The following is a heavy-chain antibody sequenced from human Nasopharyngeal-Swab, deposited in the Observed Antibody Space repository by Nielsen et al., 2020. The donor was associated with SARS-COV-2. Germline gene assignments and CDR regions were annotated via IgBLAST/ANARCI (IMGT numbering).Heavy chain of an antibody. Sequence: SETLSLTCTVSGGSVSSGSYYWSWIRQPPGKGLEWIGYIYYSGSTYYNPSLKSRVTISVDTSKNQFSLKLSSVTAADTAVYYRARVKIESIAARRFDYWGQGTLVTVSS. CDR3: ARVKIESIAARRFDY. J-gene: IGHJ4*02. CDR1: GGSVSSGSYY. V-gene: IGHV4-61*01. D-gene: IGHD6-6*01. CDR2: IYYSGST.